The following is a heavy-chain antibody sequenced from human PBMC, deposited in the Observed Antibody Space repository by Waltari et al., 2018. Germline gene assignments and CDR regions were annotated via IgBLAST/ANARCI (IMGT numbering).Heavy chain of an antibody. D-gene: IGHD6-19*01. CDR2: ILYSGST. CDR1: SGSISSHY. CDR3: ARGLEYFDY. Sequence: QVQLQESGPGLVKPSETLSLTCTVSSGSISSHYWSWIRQPPGKGLEWIGYILYSGSTNYNPTRKSRVTISVHTSKNQFSLNLSSMTAADTAVYYCARGLEYFDYWGQGTLVTVSS. J-gene: IGHJ4*02. V-gene: IGHV4-59*11.